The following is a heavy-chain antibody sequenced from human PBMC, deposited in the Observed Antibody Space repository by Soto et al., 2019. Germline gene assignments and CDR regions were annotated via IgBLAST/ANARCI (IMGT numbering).Heavy chain of an antibody. CDR1: GFTFSDYY. CDR2: ISSSGSTI. J-gene: IGHJ6*02. D-gene: IGHD6-6*01. V-gene: IGHV3-11*01. CDR3: ARWGAARTDYYYYYGMDV. Sequence: LRLSCAASGFTFSDYYMSWIRQAPGKGLEWVSYISSSGSTIYYADSVKGRFTISRDNAKNSLYLQMNSLRAEDTAVYYCARWGAARTDYYYYYGMDVWGQGTTVTVSS.